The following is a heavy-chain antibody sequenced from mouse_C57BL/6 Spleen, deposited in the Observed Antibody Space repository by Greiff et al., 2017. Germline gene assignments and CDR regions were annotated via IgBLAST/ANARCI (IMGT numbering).Heavy chain of an antibody. V-gene: IGHV2-3*01. D-gene: IGHD2-3*01. J-gene: IGHJ4*01. CDR3: AKADDGYDYYAMDY. CDR2: IWGDGST. CDR1: GFSLTSYG. Sequence: VKLMESGPGLVAPSQSLSITCTVPGFSLTSYGVSWVRQPPGKGLEWLGVIWGDGSTNYHSALISRLSISKDNSKSQVFLKLNSLQTDDTATYYCAKADDGYDYYAMDYWGQGTSVTVSS.